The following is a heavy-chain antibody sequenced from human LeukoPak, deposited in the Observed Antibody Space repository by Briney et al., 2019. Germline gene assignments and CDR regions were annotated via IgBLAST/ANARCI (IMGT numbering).Heavy chain of an antibody. CDR2: ISAYNGNT. CDR1: GYTFTSYG. J-gene: IGHJ6*02. Sequence: ASVKVSCKASGYTFTSYGISWVRQAPGQGLEWMGWISAYNGNTNYAQKLQGRVTMTTDTSTSTAYMELRSLRSEDTAVYYCARVGYSYAPITYYGMDVWGQGTTVTVSS. D-gene: IGHD5-18*01. CDR3: ARVGYSYAPITYYGMDV. V-gene: IGHV1-18*01.